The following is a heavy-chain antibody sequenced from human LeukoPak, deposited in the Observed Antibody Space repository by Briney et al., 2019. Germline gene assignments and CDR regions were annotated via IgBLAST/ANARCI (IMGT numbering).Heavy chain of an antibody. V-gene: IGHV3-30*18. CDR2: ISYDGRNK. D-gene: IGHD6-19*01. Sequence: GGSLRLSCAASGFTFSSYDMHWVRQAPGKGLEWVAVISYDGRNKYYADSVKGLFTISRDNSKNTLYLQMNSLRAEDTALYYCANKGSSGWRFDYWGQGTLVTVSS. CDR1: GFTFSSYD. CDR3: ANKGSSGWRFDY. J-gene: IGHJ4*02.